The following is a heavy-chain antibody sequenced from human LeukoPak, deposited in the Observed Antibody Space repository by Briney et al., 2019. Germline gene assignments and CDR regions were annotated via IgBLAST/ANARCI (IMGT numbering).Heavy chain of an antibody. CDR2: IDSDGIST. V-gene: IGHV3-74*01. D-gene: IGHD2-2*01. J-gene: IGHJ5*02. Sequence: QSGGSLRLSCAASGFTFSSYWMHWVRQAPGKGLVWVSRIDSDGISTGYADSVKGRFTISRDNAKNTLYLQVNSLRAEDTAVYFCARAITGDTVSTFDPWGQGTLVTVSS. CDR3: ARAITGDTVSTFDP. CDR1: GFTFSSYW.